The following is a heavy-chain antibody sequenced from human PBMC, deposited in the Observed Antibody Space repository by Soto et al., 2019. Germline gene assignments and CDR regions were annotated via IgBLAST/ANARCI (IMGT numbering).Heavy chain of an antibody. CDR2: IIPIFGTA. V-gene: IGHV1-69*13. D-gene: IGHD3-10*01. Sequence: AASVKVSCKASGGTFSSYAISWVRQAPGQGLEWMGGIIPIFGTANYAQKFQGRVTITADESTSTAYMELSSLRSEDTAVYYCARDDYYGSGRHYYYYGMDVWGQGTTVTVSS. CDR3: ARDDYYGSGRHYYYYGMDV. CDR1: GGTFSSYA. J-gene: IGHJ6*02.